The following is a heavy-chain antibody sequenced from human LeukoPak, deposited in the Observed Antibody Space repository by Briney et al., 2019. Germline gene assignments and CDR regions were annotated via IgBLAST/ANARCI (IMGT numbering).Heavy chain of an antibody. CDR1: GGSIRTYY. CDR2: IYHSGST. J-gene: IGHJ3*01. Sequence: SETLSLTSTVSGGSIRTYYWSWIRQPPGEGLEWIGFIYHSGSTNYNPSLKSRVTISVDTSTNRFSLKMKSVTAADTAVYYCARRVKNAFIFWGQGTMVTVSS. V-gene: IGHV4-59*08. D-gene: IGHD3-22*01. CDR3: ARRVKNAFIF.